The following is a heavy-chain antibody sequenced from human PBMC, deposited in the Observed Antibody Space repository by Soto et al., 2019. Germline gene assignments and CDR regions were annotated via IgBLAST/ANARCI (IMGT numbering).Heavy chain of an antibody. V-gene: IGHV1-18*01. CDR1: GYTFTSYG. CDR3: ARFSGGSYNTYYFYYGMDV. J-gene: IGHJ6*02. CDR2: ISAYNGNT. Sequence: QVQLVQSGAEVKKPGASVKVSCKASGYTFTSYGISWVRQAPGQGLDWMGWISAYNGNTKYAQDRQGRVTMTTDTSTSTAYMELRSLRSDDTAVYYCARFSGGSYNTYYFYYGMDVWGQGTTVTVSS. D-gene: IGHD2-15*01.